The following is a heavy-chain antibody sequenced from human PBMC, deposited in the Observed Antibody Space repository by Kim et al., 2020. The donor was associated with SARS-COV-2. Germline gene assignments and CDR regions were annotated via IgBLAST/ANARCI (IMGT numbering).Heavy chain of an antibody. D-gene: IGHD3-10*01. J-gene: IGHJ6*02. CDR3: ARSMVRGVITYYYYGMDV. CDR2: IYWDDDK. CDR1: GFSLSTSGVG. Sequence: SGPTLVNPTQTLTLTCTFSGFSLSTSGVGVGWIRQPPGKALEWLALIYWDDDKRYSPSLKSRLTITKDTAKNQVVLTMTNMDPVDTATYYCARSMVRGVITYYYYGMDVWGQGTTVTVSS. V-gene: IGHV2-5*02.